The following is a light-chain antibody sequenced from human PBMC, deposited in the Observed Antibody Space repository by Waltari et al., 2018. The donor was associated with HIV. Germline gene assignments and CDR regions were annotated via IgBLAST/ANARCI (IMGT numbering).Light chain of an antibody. V-gene: IGLV2-18*02. CDR3: SSYKNNNTLV. J-gene: IGLJ1*01. CDR1: SSDIGAYNR. Sequence: QSALTQTPSVSASPGQSVTISCTGTSSDIGAYNRVSWYLQPPGTAPKVIIYEVKNRPSGVPDRFSESKSGSTASLTISGLQAEDEADYFCSSYKNNNTLVFGTGTKVTVL. CDR2: EVK.